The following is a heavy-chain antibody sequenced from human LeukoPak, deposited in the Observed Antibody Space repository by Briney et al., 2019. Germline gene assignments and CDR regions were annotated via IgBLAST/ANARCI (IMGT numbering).Heavy chain of an antibody. J-gene: IGHJ4*02. CDR2: IDGSGGST. CDR1: GFTFSSYA. CDR3: AKGMTGPPYDY. D-gene: IGHD3-9*01. V-gene: IGHV3-23*01. Sequence: GGSLRLSCAASGFTFSSYAMSWFRQAPGRGLEWVSAIDGSGGSTYYADSVKGRFTISRDNSKNTLVLQMNSLRVKDTAVYYCAKGMTGPPYDYWGQGTLVTVSS.